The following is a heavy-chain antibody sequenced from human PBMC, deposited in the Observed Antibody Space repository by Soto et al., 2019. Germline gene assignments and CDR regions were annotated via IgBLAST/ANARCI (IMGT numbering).Heavy chain of an antibody. CDR3: ANSGGGSGDYYYGMDV. D-gene: IGHD3-16*01. J-gene: IGHJ6*02. Sequence: PSETLSLTCTVSGGSISSYYWSWIRQPPGKGLEWIGYIYYSGSTNYNPSLKSRVTISVDTSKNQFSLKLSSVTAADTAVYYCANSGGGSGDYYYGMDVWGQGTTVTVS. V-gene: IGHV4-59*01. CDR1: GGSISSYY. CDR2: IYYSGST.